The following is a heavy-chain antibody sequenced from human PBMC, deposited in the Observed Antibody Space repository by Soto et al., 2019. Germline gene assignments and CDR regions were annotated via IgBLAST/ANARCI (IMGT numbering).Heavy chain of an antibody. CDR1: GFTFSSYA. J-gene: IGHJ4*02. Sequence: PGGSLRLSCAASGFTFSSYAMSGGRQAPGKGLEWVSAISGSGGSTYYADSVKGRFTISRDNSKNTLYLQMNSLRAEDTAVYYCAKDVPFDGVYYFDYWGQGALVTVSS. D-gene: IGHD4-17*01. CDR3: AKDVPFDGVYYFDY. CDR2: ISGSGGST. V-gene: IGHV3-23*01.